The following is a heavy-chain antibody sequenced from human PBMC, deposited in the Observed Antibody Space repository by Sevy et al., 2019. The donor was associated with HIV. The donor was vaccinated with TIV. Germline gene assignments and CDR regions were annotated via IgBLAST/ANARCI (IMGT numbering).Heavy chain of an antibody. Sequence: GGSLRLSCAASGFTVSSNYMSWVRQAPGKGLEWVSVIYSGGSTYYADSVKGRFTISRDNSKNTLYLQMNSLRAEDTAVYYCARCPLWFGVLGFDPWGQGTLVTVSS. V-gene: IGHV3-66*01. J-gene: IGHJ5*02. D-gene: IGHD3-10*01. CDR1: GFTVSSNY. CDR3: ARCPLWFGVLGFDP. CDR2: IYSGGST.